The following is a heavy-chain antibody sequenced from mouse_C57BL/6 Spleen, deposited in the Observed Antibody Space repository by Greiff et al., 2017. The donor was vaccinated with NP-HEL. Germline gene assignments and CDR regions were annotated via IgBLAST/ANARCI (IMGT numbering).Heavy chain of an antibody. CDR3: ARSYYYGSCFAY. Sequence: DVKLQESGPGLVKPSQSLSLTCSVTGYSITSGYYWNWIRQFPGNKLEWMGYISYDGSNNYNPSLKNRISITRDTSKNQFFLKLNSVTTEDTATYYCARSYYYGSCFAYWGQGTLVTVSA. D-gene: IGHD1-1*01. V-gene: IGHV3-6*01. J-gene: IGHJ3*01. CDR1: GYSITSGYY. CDR2: ISYDGSN.